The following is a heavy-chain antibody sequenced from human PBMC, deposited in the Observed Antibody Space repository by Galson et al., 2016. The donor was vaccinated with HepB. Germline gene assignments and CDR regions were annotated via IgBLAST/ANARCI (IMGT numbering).Heavy chain of an antibody. CDR3: ARDVAGKFDS. D-gene: IGHD6-19*01. CDR1: GFRLSSYS. V-gene: IGHV3-21*01. J-gene: IGHJ4*02. Sequence: SLRLSCAASGFRLSSYSMNWVRQAPGKGLEWVSSISAFGTYKYYPDSVKGRFTISRDNAENSLYLQMDSLKLDDTAGYYCARDVAGKFDSWGQGTPVTVAS. CDR2: ISAFGTYK.